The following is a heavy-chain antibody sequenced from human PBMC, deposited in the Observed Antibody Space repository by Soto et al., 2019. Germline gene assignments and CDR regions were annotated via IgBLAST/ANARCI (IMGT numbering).Heavy chain of an antibody. D-gene: IGHD6-13*01. CDR2: IYYSGST. CDR1: GGSISSYY. CDR3: ARVAAAGMDNLYNWFDP. Sequence: SETLSLTCTVSGGSISSYYWSWIRQPPGKGLEWIGYIYYSGSTNYNPSLKSRVTISVDTSKNQFSLKLSSVTAADTAVYYCARVAAAGMDNLYNWFDPWGQGTLVTVSS. J-gene: IGHJ5*02. V-gene: IGHV4-59*01.